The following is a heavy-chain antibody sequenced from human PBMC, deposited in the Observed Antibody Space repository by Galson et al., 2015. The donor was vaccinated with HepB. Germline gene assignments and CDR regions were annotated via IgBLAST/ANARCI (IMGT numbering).Heavy chain of an antibody. V-gene: IGHV3-74*01. Sequence: SLRLSCAASGFTFSSYWMYWVRQAPGKGLVCVSSISSGGSATDYADSAKGRFTISRDNAKNTMYLQMNSLRAEDTALYYCARVGSSNGFDIWGRGTMVTVSS. CDR2: ISSGGSAT. CDR1: GFTFSSYW. J-gene: IGHJ3*02. D-gene: IGHD6-6*01. CDR3: ARVGSSNGFDI.